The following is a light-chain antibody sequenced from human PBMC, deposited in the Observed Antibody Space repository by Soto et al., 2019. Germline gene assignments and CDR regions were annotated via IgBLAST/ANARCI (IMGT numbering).Light chain of an antibody. CDR2: EVS. CDR1: SSDVGGYNY. Sequence: QSVLTQPAPVSGSPGRSITISCTGTSSDVGGYNYVSWYQQHPGKAPKLMIYEVSNRPLGVSNRFSGSKSGNTASLTISGLQAEDEADYYCTSYTSSSTFDVFGTGTKVAV. V-gene: IGLV2-14*01. CDR3: TSYTSSSTFDV. J-gene: IGLJ1*01.